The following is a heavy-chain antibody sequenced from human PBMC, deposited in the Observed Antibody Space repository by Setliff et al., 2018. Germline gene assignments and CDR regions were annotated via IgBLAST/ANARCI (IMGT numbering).Heavy chain of an antibody. CDR2: VFVSGST. V-gene: IGHV4-4*07. J-gene: IGHJ6*03. CDR3: ARVSGFLYVDV. D-gene: IGHD3-3*01. CDR1: GGSISTYY. Sequence: SETLSLTCTVSGGSISTYYWSWIRRPAGKGLEWIGRVFVSGSTNYNPSLKSRVTMSVDTTKNQFSLKLTSVTAADTAVYYCARVSGFLYVDVWGKGTTVTVSS.